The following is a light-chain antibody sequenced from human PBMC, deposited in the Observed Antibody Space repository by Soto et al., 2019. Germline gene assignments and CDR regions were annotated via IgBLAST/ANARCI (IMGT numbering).Light chain of an antibody. V-gene: IGKV1-5*01. CDR1: QILSSY. CDR3: QQYNSYSET. CDR2: AAS. J-gene: IGKJ1*01. Sequence: DIQLTQSPSSLSASVRDRVTITCRASQILSSYLNWYQQKPGKAPKLLIYAASSLQSGVPSRFSGSGSGTEFTLTISSLQPDDFATYYCQQYNSYSETFGQGTKVDI.